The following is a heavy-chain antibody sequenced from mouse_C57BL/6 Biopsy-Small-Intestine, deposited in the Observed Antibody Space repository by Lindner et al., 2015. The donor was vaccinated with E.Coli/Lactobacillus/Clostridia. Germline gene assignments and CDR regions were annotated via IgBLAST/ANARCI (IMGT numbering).Heavy chain of an antibody. D-gene: IGHD1-1*01. Sequence: VQLQESGPELVKPGASVKVSCKASGYAFTNYSIEWVKQRPGQGLEWIGVINPGSGGTNYNEKFKGKATLTADKSSSTAYMQLSSLTSEDSAVYFCTRTPYGSPYYFDYWGQGTTLTVSS. CDR2: INPGSGGT. J-gene: IGHJ2*01. CDR1: GYAFTNYS. V-gene: IGHV1-54*01. CDR3: TRTPYGSPYYFDY.